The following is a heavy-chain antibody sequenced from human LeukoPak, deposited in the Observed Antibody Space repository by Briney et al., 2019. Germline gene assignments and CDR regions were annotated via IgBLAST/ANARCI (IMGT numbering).Heavy chain of an antibody. D-gene: IGHD7-27*01. CDR3: ARDHSDPPGAWWFDP. Sequence: SGGSLRLSCAASGFTFSSYSMNWVRQAPGKGLEWVSSISSSSSYIYYADSVKGRFTISRDNAKNSLYLQMDSLRAEDTAVYYCARDHSDPPGAWWFDPWGQGTLVTVSS. CDR1: GFTFSSYS. V-gene: IGHV3-21*01. CDR2: ISSSSSYI. J-gene: IGHJ5*02.